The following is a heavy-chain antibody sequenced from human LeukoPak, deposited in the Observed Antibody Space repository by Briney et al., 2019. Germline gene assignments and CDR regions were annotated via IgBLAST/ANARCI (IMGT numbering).Heavy chain of an antibody. CDR2: ISGSGGST. CDR1: GFTFSSYA. Sequence: GGSLRLSCAASGFTFSSYAMSWVRQAPGKGLEWVSAISGSGGSTYYADSVKGRFTISRDNSKNTLYLQMSSLRAEDTAVYYCAKDRDYGSNFDYWGQGTLVTVSS. CDR3: AKDRDYGSNFDY. D-gene: IGHD3-16*01. V-gene: IGHV3-23*01. J-gene: IGHJ4*02.